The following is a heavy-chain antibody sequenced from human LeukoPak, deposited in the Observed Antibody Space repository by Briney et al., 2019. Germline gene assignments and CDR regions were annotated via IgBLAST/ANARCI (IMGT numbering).Heavy chain of an antibody. CDR2: INQDGTDK. CDR1: GFTFSSHC. CDR3: AILTRVSAVYFDY. J-gene: IGHJ4*02. V-gene: IGHV3-7*01. D-gene: IGHD2-15*01. Sequence: GGSLRLSCVAYGFTFSSHCMTWVRQAPGKGLEWVATINQDGTDKYYVDSVNGRFTISRDNNNKSLHQQMNSTTAEDTAVYYCAILTRVSAVYFDYCGGG.